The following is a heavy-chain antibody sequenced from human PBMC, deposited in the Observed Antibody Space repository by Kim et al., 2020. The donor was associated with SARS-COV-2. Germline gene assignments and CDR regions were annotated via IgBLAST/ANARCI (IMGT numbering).Heavy chain of an antibody. CDR2: IRDSAGSP. D-gene: IGHD5-12*01. CDR1: GFPFSSYA. Sequence: GGSLRLSCAASGFPFSSYAMTWVRQAPGKGLEWVSTIRDSAGSPSYADHGKGRFTSSRDNSKNTLYLQMNSLRAEGTAVYYCAKDPKTWLHTSLGYWGQGTLVTGSS. V-gene: IGHV3-23*01. CDR3: AKDPKTWLHTSLGY. J-gene: IGHJ4*02.